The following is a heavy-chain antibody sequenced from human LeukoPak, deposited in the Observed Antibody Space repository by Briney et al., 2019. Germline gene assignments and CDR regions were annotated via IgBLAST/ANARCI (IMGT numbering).Heavy chain of an antibody. CDR1: GGSISSSSDY. Sequence: SETLSLTCTVSGGSISSSSDYWGWIRQPPGKGLEWIGSIYYSGSTYYNPSLKSRVTISVDTSKNQFSLKLSSVTAADTAVYYCARVLYGSGVDYWGQGTLVTVSS. D-gene: IGHD3-10*01. V-gene: IGHV4-39*07. J-gene: IGHJ4*02. CDR2: IYYSGST. CDR3: ARVLYGSGVDY.